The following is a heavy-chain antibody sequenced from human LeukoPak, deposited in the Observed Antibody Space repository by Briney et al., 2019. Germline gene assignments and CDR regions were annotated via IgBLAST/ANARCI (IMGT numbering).Heavy chain of an antibody. CDR3: ARNYGGRYYYYYGMDV. V-gene: IGHV4-39*07. D-gene: IGHD4-23*01. Sequence: PSETLSLTCTVSGGSISSSSYYWGWIRQPPGKGLEWVGSIYYSGSTYYNPSLRSRVTISVDTSKDQFSLKLSSVTAADTAVYYCARNYGGRYYYYYGMDVWGQGTTVTVSS. CDR1: GGSISSSSYY. CDR2: IYYSGST. J-gene: IGHJ6*02.